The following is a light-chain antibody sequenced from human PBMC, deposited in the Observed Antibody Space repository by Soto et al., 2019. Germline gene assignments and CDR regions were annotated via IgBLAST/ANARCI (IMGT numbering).Light chain of an antibody. V-gene: IGKV1-39*01. Sequence: DIQMTQTPSALSTSVEGRDIITCRASQSISNHLNWYQQKPGKAPKLLIFAAYSLQSGIPSRFSGSRSGPAFTLTISSLQPEDFATYYCQQSYSPPLTSGQENKVEI. CDR3: QQSYSPPLT. J-gene: IGKJ1*01. CDR1: QSISNH. CDR2: AAY.